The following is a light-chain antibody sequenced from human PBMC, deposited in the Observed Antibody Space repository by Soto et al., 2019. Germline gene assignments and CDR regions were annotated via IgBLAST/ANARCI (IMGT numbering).Light chain of an antibody. Sequence: QMTQSPSSLSASGGEKIIITCRASRDVGSDVSWYQQKPGQAPKLLIYAASNLYTGVPSRFSGSRSGTEFTLTISSLQPEDFASYYCLQDYGDSWTFGQGTKVDIK. J-gene: IGKJ1*01. CDR1: RDVGSD. V-gene: IGKV1-6*01. CDR2: AAS. CDR3: LQDYGDSWT.